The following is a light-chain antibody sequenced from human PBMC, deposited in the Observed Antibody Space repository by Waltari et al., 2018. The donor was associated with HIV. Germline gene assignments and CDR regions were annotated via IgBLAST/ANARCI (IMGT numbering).Light chain of an antibody. CDR3: SSYAGSNNPHV. J-gene: IGLJ1*01. CDR1: SSDVGGYNY. CDR2: EVS. V-gene: IGLV2-8*01. Sequence: QSALTQPPSASGSPGQSVTISCTGTSSDVGGYNYVSWYQQHPGKAPKLMIYEVSKRPSCVPDRFSGSKSGNTASLTVSGLQAEDEADYYCSSYAGSNNPHVFGTGTKVTVL.